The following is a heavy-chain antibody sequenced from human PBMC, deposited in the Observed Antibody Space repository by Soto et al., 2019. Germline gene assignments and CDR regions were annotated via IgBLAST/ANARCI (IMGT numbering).Heavy chain of an antibody. V-gene: IGHV3-33*01. D-gene: IGHD1-26*01. CDR3: AREPVGPDYAMDV. Sequence: GGSLRLSCTASGFAFSSYGMHWVRQTPGKGLEWVAVLGFDGGGRYYADSVKGRFTISRDNSKNTLHLQMDSLRVEDSALYYCAREPVGPDYAMDVWGQGTTVTVSS. J-gene: IGHJ6*02. CDR1: GFAFSSYG. CDR2: LGFDGGGR.